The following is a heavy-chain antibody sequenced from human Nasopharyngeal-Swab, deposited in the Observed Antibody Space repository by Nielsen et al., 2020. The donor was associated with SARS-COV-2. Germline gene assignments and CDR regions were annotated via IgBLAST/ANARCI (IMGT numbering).Heavy chain of an antibody. J-gene: IGHJ4*02. CDR2: ISSSGSAT. CDR3: TRLAVSRIDY. Sequence: GGSLRLSCAVSGLTFSSYDMNWVRQAPGKGLEWISYISSSGSATNYADSVKGRFTISRDNAKNSLYLQMNSLRDEDTAVYYCTRLAVSRIDYWGQGTQVTVSS. CDR1: GLTFSSYD. D-gene: IGHD6-19*01. V-gene: IGHV3-48*02.